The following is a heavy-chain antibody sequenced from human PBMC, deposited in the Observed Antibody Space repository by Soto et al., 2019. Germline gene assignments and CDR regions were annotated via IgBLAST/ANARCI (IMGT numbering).Heavy chain of an antibody. V-gene: IGHV4-31*03. CDR2: ISSSGST. D-gene: IGHD3-10*01. J-gene: IGHJ5*02. CDR1: VDSRLVVCY. CDR3: ERSGVNGIVITSNWLEP. Sequence: PSGTXSLTCTFSVDSRLVVCYVICIRQFPGRGLEWIGCISSSGSTYYNPALNNRISLSLDTSQNQFYLKLLSVTAADTAIYYCERSGVNGIVITSNWLEPWGQGPLV.